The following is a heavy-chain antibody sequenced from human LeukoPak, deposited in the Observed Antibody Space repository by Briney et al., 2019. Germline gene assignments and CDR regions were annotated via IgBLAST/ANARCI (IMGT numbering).Heavy chain of an antibody. Sequence: PSQTLSLTCTVSGGSISSGGYYWSWIRQHPGEGLEWIGYIYYSGSTYYNPSLKSRVTLSVDTSKNQFSLKLSSVTAADTAVYYCARLTTVTTHHLNDYWGQGTLVTVSS. CDR3: ARLTTVTTHHLNDY. CDR1: GGSISSGGYY. D-gene: IGHD4-17*01. CDR2: IYYSGST. V-gene: IGHV4-31*03. J-gene: IGHJ4*02.